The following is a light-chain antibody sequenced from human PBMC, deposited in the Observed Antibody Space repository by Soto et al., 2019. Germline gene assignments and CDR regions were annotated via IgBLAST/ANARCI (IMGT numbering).Light chain of an antibody. Sequence: QSVLTLPASVSGSPGQSITISCTGTSSDVGGYNYVSWYQQHPGKAPKLMIYDVSNRPSGVSYRFSGSKSGNTASLTISGLQAEDEADYYCSSYTSSSTLYVFGTGTKVTVL. J-gene: IGLJ1*01. V-gene: IGLV2-14*03. CDR3: SSYTSSSTLYV. CDR1: SSDVGGYNY. CDR2: DVS.